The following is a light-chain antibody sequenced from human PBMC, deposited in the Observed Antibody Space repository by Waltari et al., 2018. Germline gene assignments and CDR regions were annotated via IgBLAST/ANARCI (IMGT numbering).Light chain of an antibody. V-gene: IGKV3D-15*01. J-gene: IGKJ1*01. CDR1: QSVGTN. CDR3: QQYNDWPRT. CDR2: RAS. Sequence: EIVLTQSPATLSVSPGDRVTLSCRASQSVGTNLAWYQHSPGRAPRLLVYRASTRASYIPARFSASGSGTEFTLSISTLQSEDSAVFYCQQYNDWPRTFGQVTKVEIK.